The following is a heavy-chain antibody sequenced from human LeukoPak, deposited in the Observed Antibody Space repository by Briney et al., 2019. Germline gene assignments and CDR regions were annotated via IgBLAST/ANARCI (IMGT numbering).Heavy chain of an antibody. J-gene: IGHJ6*02. CDR2: ISSTNTYI. CDR3: ARGQEEDSYSFGLDV. Sequence: GGSLRLSCAASGFYFSNYATTWVRQAPGKGLEWVSSISSTNTYIYYADSVKGRFTVSRDNAKNSVSLQMDSLRADDTALYFCARGQEEDSYSFGLDVWGLGTAVTVSS. V-gene: IGHV3-21*01. CDR1: GFYFSNYA.